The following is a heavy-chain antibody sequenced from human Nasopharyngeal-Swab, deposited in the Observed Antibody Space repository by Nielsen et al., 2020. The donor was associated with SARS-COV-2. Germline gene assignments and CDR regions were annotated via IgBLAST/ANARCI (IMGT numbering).Heavy chain of an antibody. Sequence: PGKGLEWIGYIYYSGSTYYNPSLKSRVTISVDTSKNQFSLKLSSVTAADTAVYYCARGAPDDISTGSGDGPRFDPWGQGTLVTVSS. V-gene: IGHV4-31*02. J-gene: IGHJ5*02. D-gene: IGHD3-9*01. CDR3: ARGAPDDISTGSGDGPRFDP. CDR2: IYYSGST.